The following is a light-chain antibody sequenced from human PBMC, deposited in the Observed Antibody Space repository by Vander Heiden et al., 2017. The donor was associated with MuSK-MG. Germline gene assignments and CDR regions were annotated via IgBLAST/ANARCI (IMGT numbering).Light chain of an antibody. CDR1: QSLLHSNGYNY. CDR3: MQARQTPPT. Sequence: DIVMTHSPLSLPVTPGEPASISCRSSQSLLHSNGYNYLDWYLQKPGQSPQLLIYLGSNRASGVPDRFSGSGSGTDFTLKISRVEAEDVGVYYCMQARQTPPTFGGGTKVEIK. V-gene: IGKV2-28*01. CDR2: LGS. J-gene: IGKJ4*01.